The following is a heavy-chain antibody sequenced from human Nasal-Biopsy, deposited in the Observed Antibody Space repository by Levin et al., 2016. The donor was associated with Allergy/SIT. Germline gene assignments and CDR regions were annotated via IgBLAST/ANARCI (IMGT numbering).Heavy chain of an antibody. CDR1: GFTFRDFY. Sequence: SLKISCAASGFTFRDFYMSWIRQAPGKGLEWVGYVSSSGETTYHVDSVRGRFTISRDNAKNSLYLEMSSLRAEDTAVYYCARHIPQVRSFDYWGQGKLVTVSS. J-gene: IGHJ4*02. CDR2: VSSSGETT. CDR3: ARHIPQVRSFDY. V-gene: IGHV3-11*01.